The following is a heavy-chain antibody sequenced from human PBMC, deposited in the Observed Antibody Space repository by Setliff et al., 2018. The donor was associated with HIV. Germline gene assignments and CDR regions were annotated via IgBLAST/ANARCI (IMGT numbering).Heavy chain of an antibody. V-gene: IGHV4-39*07. Sequence: SETLSLTCAVSGGSIASSIYYWGWIRQPPGKGLEWIGNIYFSGNTNYNPSLKSRVTMSVDTSKNEFSLKVRSVTAADTAVYFCARDRQNYFYYMDVWGKGTTVTVSS. J-gene: IGHJ6*03. CDR2: IYFSGNT. CDR1: GGSIASSIYY. CDR3: ARDRQNYFYYMDV.